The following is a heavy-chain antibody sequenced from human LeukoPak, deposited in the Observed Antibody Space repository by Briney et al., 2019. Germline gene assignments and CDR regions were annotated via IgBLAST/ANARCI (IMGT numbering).Heavy chain of an antibody. Sequence: GGSLRLSCAASGFTFSSYAMHWVRQAPGKGLEWVAVISYDGSNKYYADSVKGRFTISRDNSKNTLYLQMNSLRAEDTAVYYCASGGSNWNYVRFHYWGQGTLVTVFS. CDR1: GFTFSSYA. CDR2: ISYDGSNK. V-gene: IGHV3-30*01. D-gene: IGHD1-7*01. CDR3: ASGGSNWNYVRFHY. J-gene: IGHJ4*02.